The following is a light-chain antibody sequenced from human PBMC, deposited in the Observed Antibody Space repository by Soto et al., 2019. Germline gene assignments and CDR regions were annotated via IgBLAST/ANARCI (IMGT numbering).Light chain of an antibody. J-gene: IGKJ4*01. V-gene: IGKV1-5*03. Sequence: DIQMTQFPSTLSASVGDRVTITCRASESISSWLAWYQQKPGKAPKTLIYKASTLQSGVPSRFTGSGSGTEFTLNISSLQPDDFATYYCQHYSVFPLTFGGGTKVEIK. CDR2: KAS. CDR3: QHYSVFPLT. CDR1: ESISSW.